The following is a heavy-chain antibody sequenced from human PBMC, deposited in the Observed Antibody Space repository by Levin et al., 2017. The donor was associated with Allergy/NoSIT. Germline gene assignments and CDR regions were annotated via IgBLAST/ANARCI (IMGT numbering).Heavy chain of an antibody. J-gene: IGHJ4*02. Sequence: KVSCKGSGYSFTSYWIGWVRQMSGKGLEWMGIIWPGDSDTRYSPSFQGQVTMSADKSVSTAYLQWATLKASDTAVYYCVRRGVTAEGGTNSFDLWGQGTLVTVSS. CDR1: GYSFTSYW. CDR3: VRRGVTAEGGTNSFDL. V-gene: IGHV5-51*01. CDR2: IWPGDSDT. D-gene: IGHD2-21*02.